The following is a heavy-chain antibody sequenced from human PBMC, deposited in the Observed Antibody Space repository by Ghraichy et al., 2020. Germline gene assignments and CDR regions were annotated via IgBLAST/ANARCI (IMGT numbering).Heavy chain of an antibody. CDR3: ARQDSSSWYRWFDP. CDR2: IYTSGST. D-gene: IGHD6-13*01. CDR1: GTSVGSHY. J-gene: IGHJ5*02. Sequence: SETLSLTFTVSGTSVGSHYWSWLRQPAGKGLEWIGRIYTSGSTTNQPSLRGRVTISVDTSKNQVSLNLTSVTAADTAVYYCARQDSSSWYRWFDPWGQGILVTVSS. V-gene: IGHV4-4*07.